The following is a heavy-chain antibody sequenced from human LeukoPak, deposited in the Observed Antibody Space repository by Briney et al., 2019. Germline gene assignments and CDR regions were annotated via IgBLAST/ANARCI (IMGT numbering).Heavy chain of an antibody. CDR1: GGSFSGFH. J-gene: IGHJ4*02. CDR2: INHSGST. CDR3: ARRRIWNPYYYDSSGAGPRGPFDY. Sequence: SETLSLTCAVYGGSFSGFHWNWIRQPPGKGLEWIGDINHSGSTHYNPSLTSRVTISVDTSKNQFSLKLSSVTAADTAVYYCARRRIWNPYYYDSSGAGPRGPFDYWGQGTLVTVSS. D-gene: IGHD3-22*01. V-gene: IGHV4-34*01.